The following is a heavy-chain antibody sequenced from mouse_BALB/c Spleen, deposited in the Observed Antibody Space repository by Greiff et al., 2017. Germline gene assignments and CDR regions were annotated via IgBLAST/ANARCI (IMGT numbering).Heavy chain of an antibody. CDR1: GYAFSSFW. D-gene: IGHD2-4*01. CDR3: ARLDDYDDYYAMDY. Sequence: QVQLKESGAELVRPGSSVKISCKASGYAFSSFWMNWVKQRPGQGLEWIGQIYPGDGDTNYNGKFKGKATLTADKSSSTAYMQLSSLTSEDSAVYFCARLDDYDDYYAMDYWGQGTSVTVSS. V-gene: IGHV1-80*01. J-gene: IGHJ4*01. CDR2: IYPGDGDT.